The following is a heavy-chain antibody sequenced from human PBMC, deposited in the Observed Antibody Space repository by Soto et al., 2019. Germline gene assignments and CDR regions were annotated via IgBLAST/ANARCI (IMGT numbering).Heavy chain of an antibody. J-gene: IGHJ4*02. V-gene: IGHV3-33*01. D-gene: IGHD5-12*01. CDR2: IWYDGSNK. CDR3: ARTGGRDGYNL. Sequence: QVQLVESGGGVVQPGRSLRLSCAASGFTFSRYGMHWVRQAPGKGLEWVAVIWYDGSNKYYADSVKGRFTISRDNSKNTLYLQMNSLRAEDTAVYYCARTGGRDGYNLWGQGTLVTVSS. CDR1: GFTFSRYG.